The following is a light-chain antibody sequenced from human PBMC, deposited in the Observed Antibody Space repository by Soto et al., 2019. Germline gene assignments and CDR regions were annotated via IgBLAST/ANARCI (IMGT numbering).Light chain of an antibody. J-gene: IGKJ2*01. Sequence: DIQMTQSPSSLSASVGDRVTLTCRASQSISSYLNWYQLKPGRPPKLLIYFASSLQAGVPSRFSGSGSETDFTLTITDLQPEDFTYYFCLQTDSVPYTFGQGT. CDR2: FAS. CDR3: LQTDSVPYT. CDR1: QSISSY. V-gene: IGKV1-39*01.